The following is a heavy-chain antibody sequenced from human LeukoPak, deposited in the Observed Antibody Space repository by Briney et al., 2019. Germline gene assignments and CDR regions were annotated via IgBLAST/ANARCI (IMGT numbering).Heavy chain of an antibody. CDR2: IIPILGTA. J-gene: IGHJ4*02. CDR3: ARDPGRTGYFDY. Sequence: GASVKVSCKASGGTFSSYAISWVRQAPGQGLEWMGGIIPILGTANYAQKFQGRVTITADESTSTAYMELSSLRSEDTAVYYCARDPGRTGYFDYWGQGTLVTVSS. CDR1: GGTFSSYA. V-gene: IGHV1-69*13. D-gene: IGHD1-1*01.